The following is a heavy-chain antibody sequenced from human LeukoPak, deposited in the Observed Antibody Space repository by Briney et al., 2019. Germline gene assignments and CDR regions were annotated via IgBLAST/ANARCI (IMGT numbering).Heavy chain of an antibody. J-gene: IGHJ4*02. CDR3: ARHGYYYDSSGYYYMLDY. Sequence: SETLSLTCTVSGGSISSYYWSWIRQPPGKGLEWIGYIYYSGSTNYNPSLKSRVTISVDTSKNQFSLKLSSVTAADTAVYYCARHGYYYDSSGYYYMLDYWGQGTLVTVSS. D-gene: IGHD3-22*01. CDR1: GGSISSYY. V-gene: IGHV4-59*01. CDR2: IYYSGST.